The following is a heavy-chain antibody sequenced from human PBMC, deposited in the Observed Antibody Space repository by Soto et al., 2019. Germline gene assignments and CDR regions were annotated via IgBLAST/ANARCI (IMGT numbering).Heavy chain of an antibody. CDR3: ARAARAYGDFDY. D-gene: IGHD4-17*01. CDR1: DYTFTSYG. V-gene: IGHV1-18*04. CDR2: ISAYNRNT. Sequence: QAQLVQSGAEVKKPGASVKVSCKASDYTFTSYGISWVRQAPGQGLEWMGWISAYNRNTNYAQKLQDRVTMTTDTATNTVYMEMSSLRSEDTAMYYCARAARAYGDFDYWGQGTLVTVSS. J-gene: IGHJ4*02.